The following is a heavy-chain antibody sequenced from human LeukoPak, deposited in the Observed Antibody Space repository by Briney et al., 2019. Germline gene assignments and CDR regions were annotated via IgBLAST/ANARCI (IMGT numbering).Heavy chain of an antibody. CDR1: GLTFRTYG. CDR3: AKMAYSSSPH. J-gene: IGHJ1*01. V-gene: IGHV3-23*01. D-gene: IGHD1-26*01. Sequence: GGSLRLSCAASGLTFRTYGMSWVRQAPGKGLEWVSSITSSAGSREYADSVKGRFTISRDNSKNTVFLEMNSLRAEDKAVYYCAKMAYSSSPHWGQGTQVTVSS. CDR2: ITSSAGSR.